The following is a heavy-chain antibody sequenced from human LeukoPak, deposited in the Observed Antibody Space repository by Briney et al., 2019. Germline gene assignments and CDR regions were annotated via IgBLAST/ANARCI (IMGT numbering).Heavy chain of an antibody. CDR2: ISAYNGNT. Sequence: ASVKVSCKASGYTFTSYGISWVRQAPGQGLEWMGWISAYNGNTNYAQKFQGRVTMTRDTSISTAYMELSRLRSDDTAVYYCARVMSGSSHFGYWGQGTLVTVSS. J-gene: IGHJ4*02. V-gene: IGHV1-18*01. CDR1: GYTFTSYG. D-gene: IGHD1-26*01. CDR3: ARVMSGSSHFGY.